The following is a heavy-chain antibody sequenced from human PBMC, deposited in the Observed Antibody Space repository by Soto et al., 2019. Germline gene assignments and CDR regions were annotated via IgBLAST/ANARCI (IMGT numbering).Heavy chain of an antibody. Sequence: EVQLVESGGGLVQPGGSLRLSCLASEFTFNTYWMNWVRQAPGRGLEWVANIKDDGSEKNYVDSVKGRFIISRDNAKNSLYLQVSSLRGEDTAVYFCARDWGTPGRGSAVGYYYHYGMDVWGQGTTVTVSS. J-gene: IGHJ6*02. CDR1: EFTFNTYW. V-gene: IGHV3-7*05. CDR2: IKDDGSEK. D-gene: IGHD6-19*01. CDR3: ARDWGTPGRGSAVGYYYHYGMDV.